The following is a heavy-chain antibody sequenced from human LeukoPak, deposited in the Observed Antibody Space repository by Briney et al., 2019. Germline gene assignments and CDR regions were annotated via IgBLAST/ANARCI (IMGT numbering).Heavy chain of an antibody. CDR3: ASLKNYYDSSGYLVTDAFDI. Sequence: GASVKVSCKASGYTFTNYYIHWVRQAPGQGLEWMGLINPSGGTTNCAQKFQGRVTMTRDMSTTTVYMHLSSLKSDDTAVYYCASLKNYYDSSGYLVTDAFDIWGQGTMVTVSS. J-gene: IGHJ3*02. D-gene: IGHD3-22*01. V-gene: IGHV1-46*01. CDR2: INPSGGTT. CDR1: GYTFTNYY.